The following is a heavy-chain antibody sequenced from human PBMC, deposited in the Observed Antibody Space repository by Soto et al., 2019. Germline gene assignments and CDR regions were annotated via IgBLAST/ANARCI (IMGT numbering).Heavy chain of an antibody. CDR1: GYTFTSYA. CDR2: INAGNRNT. CDR3: ASEASCYSELCYYYYYLHV. Sequence: QVQLVQSGAEGKKPGASGKVSCKASGYTFTSYALHWVRQAPGQRLEWMGWINAGNRNTKYSQKVQGRVTITRDTAVSTAYMDLSSLRSEATAVYYCASEASCYSELCYYYYYLHVWGKGTTVTVSS. J-gene: IGHJ6*03. D-gene: IGHD2-15*01. V-gene: IGHV1-3*01.